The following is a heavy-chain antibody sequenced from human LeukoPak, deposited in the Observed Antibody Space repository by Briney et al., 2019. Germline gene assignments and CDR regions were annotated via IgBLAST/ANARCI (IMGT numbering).Heavy chain of an antibody. CDR1: GFTFSTYG. D-gene: IGHD6-6*01. V-gene: IGHV4-59*01. Sequence: GSLRLSCAASGFTFSTYGMQWVRQAPGKGLEWIGYIYYSGSTNYNPSLKSRVTISVDTSKNQFSLKLSSVTAADTAVYYCVRDRGAPKYSSSSNGYYYYYMDVWGKGTTVTVSS. CDR3: VRDRGAPKYSSSSNGYYYYYMDV. CDR2: IYYSGST. J-gene: IGHJ6*03.